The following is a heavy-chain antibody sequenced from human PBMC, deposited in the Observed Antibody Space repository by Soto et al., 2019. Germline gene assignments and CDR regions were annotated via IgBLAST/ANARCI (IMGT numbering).Heavy chain of an antibody. Sequence: EVQLLESGGGLVQPGGSLRLSCAASGFTFSSYAMSWVRQAPGKGLEWVSAISGSGGSPYYADSVKGRFTISRDNSKNTLYLEMNSLRAEDTAVYYCANRGYSLRPMNYWGQGTLVTVSS. CDR2: ISGSGGSP. CDR3: ANRGYSLRPMNY. V-gene: IGHV3-23*01. CDR1: GFTFSSYA. D-gene: IGHD5-18*01. J-gene: IGHJ4*02.